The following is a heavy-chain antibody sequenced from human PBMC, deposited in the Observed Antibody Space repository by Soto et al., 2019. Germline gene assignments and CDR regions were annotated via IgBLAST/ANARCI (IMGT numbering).Heavy chain of an antibody. D-gene: IGHD6-19*01. J-gene: IGHJ4*02. CDR1: GYTFTAYS. CDR2: INAGDGYT. V-gene: IGHV1-3*01. CDR3: ARDHHSSRPYYFGY. Sequence: ASVKVSCKASGYTFTAYSMHWVRQAPGQSLEWMGWINAGDGYTKYSPKFQARVTITRDTSASTVYLELTSLTSEDRAVYFCARDHHSSRPYYFGYWGPGTKVTVSS.